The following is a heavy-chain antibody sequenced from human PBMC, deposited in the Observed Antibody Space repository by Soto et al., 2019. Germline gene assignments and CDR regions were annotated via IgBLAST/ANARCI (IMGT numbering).Heavy chain of an antibody. CDR3: ARTIAVAGFWFDP. D-gene: IGHD6-19*01. CDR1: GGSISSYY. J-gene: IGHJ5*02. V-gene: IGHV4-59*01. CDR2: IYYSGST. Sequence: SETLSLTCTVSGGSISSYYCSWIRQPPGKGLEWIGYIYYSGSTNYNPSLKSRVTISVDTSKDQFSLKLSSVTAADTAVYYCARTIAVAGFWFDPWGQGTLVTVSS.